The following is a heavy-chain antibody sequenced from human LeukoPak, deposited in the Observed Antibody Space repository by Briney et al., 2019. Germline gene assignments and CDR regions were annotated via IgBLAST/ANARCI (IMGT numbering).Heavy chain of an antibody. CDR1: GYTFTSYY. Sequence: ASVKVSCKASGYTFTSYYMHWVRQAPGQGLEWMGIINPSGGSTNYAQKFQGRVTITTDESTSTAYMELSSLRSEDTAVYYCARSRRAGSSWSLDYWGQGTLVTVSS. J-gene: IGHJ4*02. CDR3: ARSRRAGSSWSLDY. D-gene: IGHD6-13*01. CDR2: INPSGGST. V-gene: IGHV1-46*01.